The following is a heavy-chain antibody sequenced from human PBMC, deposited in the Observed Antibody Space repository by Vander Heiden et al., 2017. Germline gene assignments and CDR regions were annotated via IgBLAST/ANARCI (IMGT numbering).Heavy chain of an antibody. CDR2: ISWNSGSI. CDR3: AKDTGYDILTGSYDAFDI. D-gene: IGHD3-9*01. CDR1: GFTFDAYA. V-gene: IGHV3-9*01. Sequence: EVQLVESGGGLVQPGRSLRLSCAASGFTFDAYAMHWVRQAPGKGLEWVSGISWNSGSIGYADSVKGRFTISRDNAKNSLYLQMNSLRAEDTALYYCAKDTGYDILTGSYDAFDIWGQGTMVTVSS. J-gene: IGHJ3*02.